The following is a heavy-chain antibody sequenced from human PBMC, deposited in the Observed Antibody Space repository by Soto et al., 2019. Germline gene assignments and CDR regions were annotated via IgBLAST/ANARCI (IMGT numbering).Heavy chain of an antibody. J-gene: IGHJ4*02. CDR3: AHAYGGRSLY. V-gene: IGHV2-5*02. D-gene: IGHD1-26*01. Sequence: QITLKESGPTLVKPTQTLTLTCTFSGFSLTTDRVGVGWIRQPPGEALEWLAVIYWDDSKTYRPSLEGRLTITEDTAKDQVALTMANMGSLDTATYYCAHAYGGRSLYWGQGTLVTVSS. CDR2: IYWDDSK. CDR1: GFSLTTDRVG.